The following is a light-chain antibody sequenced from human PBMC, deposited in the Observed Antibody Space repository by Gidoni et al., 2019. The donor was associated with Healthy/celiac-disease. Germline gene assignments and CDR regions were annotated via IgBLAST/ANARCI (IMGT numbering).Light chain of an antibody. CDR2: KAS. V-gene: IGKV1-5*03. Sequence: DIRMPKSPSPLSASVGDRVTITCRASQSISSWLAWYQQKPGKAPKLLIYKASSLESGVPSRFSGSGSGTEFTLTISSLQPDDFATYYCQQYNSYSITFGQGTRLEIK. CDR3: QQYNSYSIT. CDR1: QSISSW. J-gene: IGKJ5*01.